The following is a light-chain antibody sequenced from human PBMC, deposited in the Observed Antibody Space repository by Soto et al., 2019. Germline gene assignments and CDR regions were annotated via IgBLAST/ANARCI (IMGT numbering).Light chain of an antibody. J-gene: IGKJ1*01. CDR2: GAS. Sequence: VMTQSPATLSVSPGERATFSCRASQSVSSNLAWYQQKPGQAPRLLIYGASIRATGIPARFSGSGSGTEFTLTISTLQSEDFAIYYCQHYNNWPPWTFGQGTKVDIK. CDR1: QSVSSN. V-gene: IGKV3-15*01. CDR3: QHYNNWPPWT.